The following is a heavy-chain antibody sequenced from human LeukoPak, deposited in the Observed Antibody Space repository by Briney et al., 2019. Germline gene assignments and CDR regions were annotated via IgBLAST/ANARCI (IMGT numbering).Heavy chain of an antibody. V-gene: IGHV4-59*01. D-gene: IGHD6-19*01. CDR2: IYYSGST. CDR1: GGSISSYY. J-gene: IGHJ4*02. CDR3: ARDRDSSGCHDY. Sequence: SETLSFTCTVSGGSISSYYWSWIRQPPGKGLEWIGYIYYSGSTNYNPSLKSRVTISVDTSKNQFSLKLSSVTAADTAVYYCARDRDSSGCHDYWGQGTLVTVSS.